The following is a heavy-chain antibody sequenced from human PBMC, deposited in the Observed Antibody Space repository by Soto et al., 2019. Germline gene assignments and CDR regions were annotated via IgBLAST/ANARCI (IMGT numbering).Heavy chain of an antibody. J-gene: IGHJ4*02. CDR1: GFTFSSYW. V-gene: IGHV3-74*01. CDR2: INSDGSST. CDR3: ARGIAAPSRFHDNFVY. D-gene: IGHD6-13*01. Sequence: GGSLRLSCAASGFTFSSYWMHWVRQAPGKGLVWVSRINSDGSSTSYADSVKGRFTISRDNAKNTPYLQMNSLRAEDTAVYYCARGIAAPSRFHDNFVYWGQGALVTVSS.